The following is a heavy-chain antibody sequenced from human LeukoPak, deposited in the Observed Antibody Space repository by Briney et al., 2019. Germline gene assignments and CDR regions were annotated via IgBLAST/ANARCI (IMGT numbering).Heavy chain of an antibody. J-gene: IGHJ6*04. D-gene: IGHD1-1*01. CDR3: ARGPGGGYYYGMDV. CDR1: GGSISSGGYS. V-gene: IGHV4-30-2*01. CDR2: IYHSGST. Sequence: SQTLSLTCAVSGGSISSGGYSWSWIRQPPGKGLEWIGYIYHSGSTNYNPSLKSRVTISVDRSKNQFSLKLSSVTAADTAVYYCARGPGGGYYYGMDVWGKGTTVTVSS.